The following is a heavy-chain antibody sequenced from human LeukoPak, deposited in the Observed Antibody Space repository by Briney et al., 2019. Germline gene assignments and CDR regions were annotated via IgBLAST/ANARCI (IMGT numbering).Heavy chain of an antibody. CDR1: GYTFTSYA. CDR2: INAGNGNT. J-gene: IGHJ6*03. V-gene: IGHV1-3*01. Sequence: ASVKVSCKASGYTFTSYAMHWVRQAPGQRLEWMGWINAGNGNTKYSQKFQGRVTMTRDTSISTAYMELSRLRSDDTAVYYCARDWCSSTSCYTVYYYYYYMDVWGKGTTVTVSS. CDR3: ARDWCSSTSCYTVYYYYYYMDV. D-gene: IGHD2-2*02.